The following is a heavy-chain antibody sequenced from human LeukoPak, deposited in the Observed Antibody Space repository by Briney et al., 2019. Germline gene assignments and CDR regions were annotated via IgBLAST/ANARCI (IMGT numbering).Heavy chain of an antibody. D-gene: IGHD2-8*01. CDR2: IYHSGNT. V-gene: IGHV4-4*02. J-gene: IGHJ6*02. CDR1: GGSISNSNW. CDR3: TRAWVYDYYYYGMDV. Sequence: PSETLSLTCAVSGGSISNSNWWSWVRQPPGKGLGWIGEIYHSGNTNYNPSLKSRVTISVDKSKNQFSLKLSSVTAADTAVYYCTRAWVYDYYYYGMDVWGQGTTVTVSS.